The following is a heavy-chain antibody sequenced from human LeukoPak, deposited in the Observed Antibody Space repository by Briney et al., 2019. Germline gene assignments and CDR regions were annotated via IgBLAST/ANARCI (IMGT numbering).Heavy chain of an antibody. CDR3: AKGSAGLRFLDSDAFDI. D-gene: IGHD3-3*01. Sequence: LRLSCAASGFTFDDYAMHWVRQAPGKGLEWVSGISWNSGSIGYADSVKGRFTISRDNAKNSLYLQMNSLRAEDMALYYCAKGSAGLRFLDSDAFDIWGQGTMVTVSS. J-gene: IGHJ3*02. CDR1: GFTFDDYA. V-gene: IGHV3-9*03. CDR2: ISWNSGSI.